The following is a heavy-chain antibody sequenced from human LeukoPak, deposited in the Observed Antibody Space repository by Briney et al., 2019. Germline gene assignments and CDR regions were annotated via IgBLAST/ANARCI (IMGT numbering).Heavy chain of an antibody. CDR3: ARVRDGYDEGDAFDI. CDR1: GGSISSYY. D-gene: IGHD5-12*01. Sequence: SETLSLTCTVSGGSISSYYWSWIRQPAGKGLEWIGRIYTSGSTNYNPSLKSRVTMSVDTSKNQFSLKLSSVTAADTAVYYCARVRDGYDEGDAFDIWGQGTMVTVSS. J-gene: IGHJ3*02. V-gene: IGHV4-4*07. CDR2: IYTSGST.